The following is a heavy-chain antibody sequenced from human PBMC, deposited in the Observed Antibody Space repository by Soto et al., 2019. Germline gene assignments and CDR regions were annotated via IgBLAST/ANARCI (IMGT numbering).Heavy chain of an antibody. V-gene: IGHV3-23*01. CDR3: AKTFYNSAAEAFDV. Sequence: EVQLLESGGGSVQPGGSLRLSCVASGFTFTSYAMNWVRQAPGKGLEWVADMSGSSGTPGYADSVKGRFTISRDESKNTLFLQMNSLRAEDTAVYYCAKTFYNSAAEAFDVWGQGTMVTVS. J-gene: IGHJ3*01. D-gene: IGHD3-10*01. CDR1: GFTFTSYA. CDR2: MSGSSGTP.